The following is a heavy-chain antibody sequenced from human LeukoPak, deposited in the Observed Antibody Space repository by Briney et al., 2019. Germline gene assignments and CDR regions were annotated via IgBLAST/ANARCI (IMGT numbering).Heavy chain of an antibody. CDR2: ISGSSRTI. CDR3: ARVGYYDSSGYLYYYYYYYMDV. D-gene: IGHD3-22*01. CDR1: GFNFQTYN. Sequence: GGSLRLSCAASGFNFQTYNVNWVRQTPGRGLEWISSISGSSRTIYYADSVKGRFTISRDNAKNSLYLQMNSVGPEDTAVYYCARVGYYDSSGYLYYYYYYYMDVWGKGTTVTVSS. J-gene: IGHJ6*03. V-gene: IGHV3-48*01.